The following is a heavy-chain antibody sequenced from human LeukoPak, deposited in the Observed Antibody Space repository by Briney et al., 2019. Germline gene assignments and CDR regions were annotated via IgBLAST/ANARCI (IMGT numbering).Heavy chain of an antibody. Sequence: GGSLRLSCAASGFTFSSYAMSWVRQAPGKGLEWVSAISGSGGSTYYADSVKGRFTISRDNSKNTLYLQMNSLRAEDTAVYYCAKDRRPYSSSPGYFDYWGQGTLVTVSS. CDR1: GFTFSSYA. CDR3: AKDRRPYSSSPGYFDY. D-gene: IGHD6-6*01. V-gene: IGHV3-23*01. CDR2: ISGSGGST. J-gene: IGHJ4*02.